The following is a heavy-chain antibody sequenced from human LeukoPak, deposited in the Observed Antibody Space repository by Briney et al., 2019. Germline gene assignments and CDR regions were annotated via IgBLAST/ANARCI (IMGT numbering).Heavy chain of an antibody. CDR3: ARVPSGYCGGDCAFDY. J-gene: IGHJ4*02. V-gene: IGHV3-48*03. CDR2: ISSSGSTI. D-gene: IGHD2-21*02. CDR1: GFTFSSYE. Sequence: GGSLRLSCAASGFTFSSYEMNWVRQAPGKGLEWVSYISSSGSTIYYADSVKGRFTISRDNAKNSLYLQMNSLRAEDTAVYYCARVPSGYCGGDCAFDYWGQGTLVTVSS.